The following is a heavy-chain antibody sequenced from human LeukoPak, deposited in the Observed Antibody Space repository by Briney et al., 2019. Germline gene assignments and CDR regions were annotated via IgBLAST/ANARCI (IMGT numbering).Heavy chain of an antibody. D-gene: IGHD6-19*01. J-gene: IGHJ5*02. Sequence: ASVKVSCKASGGTFSSYAISWVRQAPGQGLEWMGRVIPILGIANYAQKFQGRVTITAGKSTSTAYMELSSLRSEDTAVYYCARDLRGYSSGWSWGQGTLVTVSS. CDR2: VIPILGIA. CDR3: ARDLRGYSSGWS. CDR1: GGTFSSYA. V-gene: IGHV1-69*04.